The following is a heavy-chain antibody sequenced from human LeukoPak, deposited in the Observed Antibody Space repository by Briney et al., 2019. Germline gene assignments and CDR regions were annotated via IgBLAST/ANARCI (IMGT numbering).Heavy chain of an antibody. Sequence: GGSLRLSCAASGFTFSSYWMSWVRQAPGKGLEWVANIKQDGSEEYYVDSVKGRFTISRDNAKNSLYLQMNSLRAEDTAVYYCARAKWELPLDYWGQGTLVTVSS. CDR3: ARAKWELPLDY. CDR1: GFTFSSYW. D-gene: IGHD1-26*01. CDR2: IKQDGSEE. V-gene: IGHV3-7*01. J-gene: IGHJ4*02.